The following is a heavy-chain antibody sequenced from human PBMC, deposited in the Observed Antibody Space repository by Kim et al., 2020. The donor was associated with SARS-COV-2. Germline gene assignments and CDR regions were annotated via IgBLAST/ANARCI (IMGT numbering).Heavy chain of an antibody. D-gene: IGHD5-18*01. CDR3: ARGRVDTAMVPD. J-gene: IGHJ4*02. CDR1: GGSISSGGYY. V-gene: IGHV4-31*03. CDR2: IYYSGST. Sequence: SETLSLTCTVSGGSISSGGYYWSWIRQHPGKGLEWIGYIYYSGSTYYNPSLKSRVTISVDTSKNQFSLKLSSVTAADTAVYYCARGRVDTAMVPDWGQGTLVTVSS.